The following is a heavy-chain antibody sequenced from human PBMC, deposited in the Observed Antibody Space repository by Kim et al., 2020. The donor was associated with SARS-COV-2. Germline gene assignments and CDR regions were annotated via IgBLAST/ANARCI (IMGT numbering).Heavy chain of an antibody. CDR1: GGSISSGGYY. CDR3: ARAGRTFFGVVGAFDI. Sequence: SETLSLTCTVSGGSISSGGYYWSWIRQHPGKGLEWIGYIYYSGSTYYNLSLKSRVTISVDTSKNQFSLKLSSVTAADTAVYYCARAGRTFFGVVGAFDIWGQGTMVTVSS. D-gene: IGHD3-3*01. CDR2: IYYSGST. V-gene: IGHV4-31*03. J-gene: IGHJ3*02.